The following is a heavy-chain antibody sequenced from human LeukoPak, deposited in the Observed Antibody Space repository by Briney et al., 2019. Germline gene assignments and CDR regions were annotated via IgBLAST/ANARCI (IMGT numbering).Heavy chain of an antibody. Sequence: ASVKVSCKASGGTFSSYAISWVRQAPGQGLEWMGGIIPIFGTANYAQKFQGRVTITADKSTSTAYMELSSLRSEDTAVYYCASQDIVVVVAATKYFQHWGQGTLVTVSS. CDR2: IIPIFGTA. V-gene: IGHV1-69*06. J-gene: IGHJ1*01. CDR1: GGTFSSYA. D-gene: IGHD2-15*01. CDR3: ASQDIVVVVAATKYFQH.